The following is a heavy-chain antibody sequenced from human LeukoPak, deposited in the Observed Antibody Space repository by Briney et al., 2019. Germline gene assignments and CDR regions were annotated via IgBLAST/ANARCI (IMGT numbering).Heavy chain of an antibody. CDR3: ARDPRIGYSDY. Sequence: PSETLSLTCTVSGGSISSYYWSWIRQPPGKGLEWIGYIYYSGSTNYNPSLKSRVTISVDTSKNQSSLKLSSVTAADTAVYYCARDPRIGYSDYWGQGTLVTVSS. J-gene: IGHJ4*02. V-gene: IGHV4-59*01. D-gene: IGHD2-21*01. CDR2: IYYSGST. CDR1: GGSISSYY.